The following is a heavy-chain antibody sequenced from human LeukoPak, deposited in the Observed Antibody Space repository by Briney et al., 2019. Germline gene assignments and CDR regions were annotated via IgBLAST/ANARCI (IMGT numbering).Heavy chain of an antibody. CDR2: VSHSGDS. V-gene: IGHV4-38-2*02. J-gene: IGHJ5*02. CDR3: ARRRFGLSSSP. D-gene: IGHD3-10*01. CDR1: GHPSSSGYY. Sequence: SETLSLTCTVSGHPSSSGYYWGWIRQPPGKGLQWIGSVSHSGDSYYNPSLKSRLTISKVTSKNQFSLHLSSVTAADTAVYYCARRRFGLSSSPWGQGTLVTVSS.